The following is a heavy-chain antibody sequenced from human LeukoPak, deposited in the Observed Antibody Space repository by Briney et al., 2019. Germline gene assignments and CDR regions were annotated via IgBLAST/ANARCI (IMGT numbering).Heavy chain of an antibody. CDR1: GFTFSDYY. CDR3: ARESISGHRDFDY. V-gene: IGHV3-11*04. CDR2: ISSGSRTI. Sequence: GGSLRLSCAASGFTFSDYYMSWIRQAPGKGLEWLSYISSGSRTIYYADSVKGRFTVSRDNAKNSLYLQMNSLRAEDTAVYYCARESISGHRDFDYWGQGALVTVSS. J-gene: IGHJ4*02. D-gene: IGHD1-26*01.